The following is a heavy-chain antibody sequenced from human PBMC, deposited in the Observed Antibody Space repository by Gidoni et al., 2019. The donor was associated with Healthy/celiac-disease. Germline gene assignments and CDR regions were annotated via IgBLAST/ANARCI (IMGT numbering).Heavy chain of an antibody. Sequence: EVQLLESGGGLVQPGGSLRLSCAASGFTFSSYAMSWVRQAPGKGLELVSAISGSGGNTYYADSVKGRFTISRDNSKNTLYLQMNSLRAEDTAVYYCAKKRLAIVVVTPGVGGMDVWGQGTTVTVSS. CDR1: GFTFSSYA. CDR2: ISGSGGNT. CDR3: AKKRLAIVVVTPGVGGMDV. D-gene: IGHD2-21*02. J-gene: IGHJ6*02. V-gene: IGHV3-23*01.